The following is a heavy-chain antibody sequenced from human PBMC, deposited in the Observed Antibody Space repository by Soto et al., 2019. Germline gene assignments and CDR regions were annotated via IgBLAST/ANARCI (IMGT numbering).Heavy chain of an antibody. CDR1: GFTFADYT. V-gene: IGHV3-49*03. D-gene: IGHD5-12*01. J-gene: IGHJ4*02. CDR3: TRDGRYSGYPPPAF. CDR2: IRNKAYGGTT. Sequence: GGSLRLSCTASGFTFADYTLSWFRQAPGKGLEWLGFIRNKAYGGTTEYAASVKGRFTISRDDSKSIAYLLMNSLKTEDTAMYYCTRDGRYSGYPPPAFWGQGTLVTVSS.